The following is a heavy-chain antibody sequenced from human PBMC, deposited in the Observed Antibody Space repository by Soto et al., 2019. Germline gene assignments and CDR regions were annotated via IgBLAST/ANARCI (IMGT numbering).Heavy chain of an antibody. J-gene: IGHJ4*02. CDR1: GGSISSYY. D-gene: IGHD1-26*01. CDR2: IYYSGST. CDR3: ARDRGSNHFDY. Sequence: PSETLSLTCTVSGGSISSYYWSWIRQPPGKGLEWIGYIYYSGSTNYNPSLKSRVTISVDTSKNQFSLKLSSVTAADTAVYYCARDRGSNHFDYWGQGTLVTVSS. V-gene: IGHV4-59*01.